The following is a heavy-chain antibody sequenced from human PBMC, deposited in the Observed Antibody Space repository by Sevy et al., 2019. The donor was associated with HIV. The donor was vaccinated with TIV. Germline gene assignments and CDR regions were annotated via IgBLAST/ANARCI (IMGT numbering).Heavy chain of an antibody. J-gene: IGHJ4*02. D-gene: IGHD3-22*01. CDR3: ARQVTRGYYDPGRNLLDY. V-gene: IGHV4-39*01. CDR2: IYYSGST. Sequence: SETLSLTCTVSGGSISSSSYYWGWIRQPPGKGLEWIGSIYYSGSTYYNPSLKSRVTISVDTSKNQFSLKLRSVTAADTAVYYCARQVTRGYYDPGRNLLDYWGQGTLVTVSS. CDR1: GGSISSSSYY.